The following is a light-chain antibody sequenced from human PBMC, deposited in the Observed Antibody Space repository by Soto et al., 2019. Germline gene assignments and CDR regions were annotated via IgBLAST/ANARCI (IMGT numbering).Light chain of an antibody. V-gene: IGKV1-5*01. Sequence: DIQMTQSPSTLSAAVGDRVTITCRASQTVSTWVAWYQQKPGKAPNLLIYDASSLESGVTSRFSGSGSGTEFTLTISSLQPDDFAIYYCQQYHSYSLTFGQGTKVEIK. CDR3: QQYHSYSLT. CDR2: DAS. CDR1: QTVSTW. J-gene: IGKJ1*01.